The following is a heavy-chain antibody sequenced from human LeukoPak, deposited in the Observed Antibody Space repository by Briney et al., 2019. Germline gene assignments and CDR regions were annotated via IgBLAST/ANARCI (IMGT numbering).Heavy chain of an antibody. CDR3: ARVNNYYGARGGGYFDY. CDR2: ISSGSTYT. D-gene: IGHD3-10*01. Sequence: TGGSLRLSCAASGISFSDYYMSWIRQAPGKGLEWVSDISSGSTYTNYADSVKGRFTIFRDNAKNSLYLQMNSLRTEDTAVHYCARVNNYYGARGGGYFDYWGQGTLVTVSS. CDR1: GISFSDYY. J-gene: IGHJ4*02. V-gene: IGHV3-11*05.